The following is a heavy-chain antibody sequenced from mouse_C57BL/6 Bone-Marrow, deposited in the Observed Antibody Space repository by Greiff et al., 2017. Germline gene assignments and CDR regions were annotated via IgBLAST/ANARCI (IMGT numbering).Heavy chain of an antibody. CDR3: ARRGIYDGYSFDY. CDR1: GYTFTNYW. V-gene: IGHV1-63*01. Sequence: QVHVKQSGAELVRPGTSVKMSCKASGYTFTNYWIGWAKQRPGHGLEWIGDIYPGGGYTNYNEKFKGKATLTADKSSSTAYMQFSSLTSEDSAIYYCARRGIYDGYSFDYWGQGTTLTVSS. CDR2: IYPGGGYT. J-gene: IGHJ2*01. D-gene: IGHD2-3*01.